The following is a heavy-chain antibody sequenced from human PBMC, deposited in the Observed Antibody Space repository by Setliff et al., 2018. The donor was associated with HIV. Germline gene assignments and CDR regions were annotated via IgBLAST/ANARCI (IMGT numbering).Heavy chain of an antibody. Sequence: SETLSLTCTVSGGSISSGGYYWSWIRQPAGKGLEWIGHIHTSGSTKYNPSLKSRVTISADTSKNQFSLNLSSVTAAETAVYYCARVGYHGSGRYSFDYWGQGTLVTV. CDR1: GGSISSGGYY. CDR2: IHTSGST. D-gene: IGHD3-10*01. CDR3: ARVGYHGSGRYSFDY. V-gene: IGHV4-61*09. J-gene: IGHJ4*02.